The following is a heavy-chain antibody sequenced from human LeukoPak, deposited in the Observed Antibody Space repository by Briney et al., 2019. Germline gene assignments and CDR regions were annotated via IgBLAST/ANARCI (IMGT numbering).Heavy chain of an antibody. CDR1: GFTFSSYS. D-gene: IGHD1-1*01. CDR2: ISSSGSTI. V-gene: IGHV3-48*04. Sequence: GGSLRLSCAASGFTFSSYSMNWVRQAPGKGLEWVSYISSSGSTIYYADSVKGRFTISRDNAKNSLYLQMNSLRAEDTAVYYCARHHENEDAFDIWGQGTMVTVSS. CDR3: ARHHENEDAFDI. J-gene: IGHJ3*02.